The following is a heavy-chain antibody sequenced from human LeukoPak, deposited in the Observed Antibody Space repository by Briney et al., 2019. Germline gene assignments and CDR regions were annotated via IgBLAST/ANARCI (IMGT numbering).Heavy chain of an antibody. D-gene: IGHD3-3*01. CDR1: GFTFSSYA. CDR3: ATRITIFGVVLDY. Sequence: GGSLRLSCAASGFTFSSYAMSWVRQAPGKGLEWASAISGSGGSTYYADSVKGRFTISRDNSKNTLYLQMNSLRAEDTAVYYCATRITIFGVVLDYWGQGTLVTVSS. CDR2: ISGSGGST. V-gene: IGHV3-23*01. J-gene: IGHJ4*02.